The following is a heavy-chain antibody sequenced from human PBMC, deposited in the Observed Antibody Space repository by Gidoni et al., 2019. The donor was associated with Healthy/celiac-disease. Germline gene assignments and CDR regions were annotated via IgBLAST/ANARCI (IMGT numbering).Heavy chain of an antibody. V-gene: IGHV4-39*01. D-gene: IGHD3-22*01. CDR3: ARHALGLTYYYDSSGINDAFDI. Sequence: QLQLQESGPGLVKPSETLSLTCTVSGGSISSSSYYWGWIRQPPGKGLEWIWSIYYSGSTYYNPSLKSRVTISVDTSKNQFSLKLSSVTAADTAVYYCARHALGLTYYYDSSGINDAFDIWGQGTMVTVSS. CDR1: GGSISSSSYY. J-gene: IGHJ3*02. CDR2: IYYSGST.